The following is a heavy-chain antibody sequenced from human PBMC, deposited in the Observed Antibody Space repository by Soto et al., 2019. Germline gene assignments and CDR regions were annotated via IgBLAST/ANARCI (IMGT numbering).Heavy chain of an antibody. Sequence: SLTCAVSGGSISSGGYSCSWIRQPPGKGLVWIVYVYFSGTTNYNPSLKSRVTISVDMSKNQFSLKLSSVTAADTAVYYCARDPYYDSSGYCFDPWGQGTLVTVSS. J-gene: IGHJ5*02. D-gene: IGHD3-22*01. CDR2: VYFSGTT. CDR3: ARDPYYDSSGYCFDP. CDR1: GGSISSGGYS. V-gene: IGHV4-61*08.